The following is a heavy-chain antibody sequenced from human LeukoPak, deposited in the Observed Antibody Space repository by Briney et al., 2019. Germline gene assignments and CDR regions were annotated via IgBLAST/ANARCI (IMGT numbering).Heavy chain of an antibody. CDR2: IYSSGST. CDR3: ARGGRYGPAHFYYYQYMDV. CDR1: GGSINNYY. D-gene: IGHD1-26*01. J-gene: IGHJ6*03. V-gene: IGHV4-4*07. Sequence: PSGTLSLTCTVSGGSINNYYWSWIRQPAGRGLEWIGRIYSSGSTNYISSLESRITISLDTSKNQFSLELTSVTAADTAVYYCARGGRYGPAHFYYYQYMDVWGKGTTVTVSS.